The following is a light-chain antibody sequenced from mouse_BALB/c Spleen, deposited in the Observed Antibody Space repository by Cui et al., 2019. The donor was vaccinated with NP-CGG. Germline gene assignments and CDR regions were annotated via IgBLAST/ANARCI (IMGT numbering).Light chain of an antibody. CDR1: TGTVTTSNY. Sequence: AVVTTESALTTSHGETVTLTCRSSTGTVTTSNYANWVQEKPDHLFTGLIGGTNNRAPGVPARFSGSLIGDKAALTITGAQIEDEAIYFCALWYSNHWVFGGGTKLTVL. CDR3: ALWYSNHWV. CDR2: GTN. V-gene: IGLV1*01. J-gene: IGLJ1*01.